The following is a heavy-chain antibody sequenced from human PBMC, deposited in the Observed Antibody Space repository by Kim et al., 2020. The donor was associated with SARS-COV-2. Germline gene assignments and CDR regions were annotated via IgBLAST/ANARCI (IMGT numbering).Heavy chain of an antibody. Sequence: SVKGRFTISRDNAKNSLYLQMNSLRAEDTAVYYCARDSGGIAALEGAFDIWGQGTMVTVSS. D-gene: IGHD6-13*01. CDR3: ARDSGGIAALEGAFDI. V-gene: IGHV3-11*05. J-gene: IGHJ3*02.